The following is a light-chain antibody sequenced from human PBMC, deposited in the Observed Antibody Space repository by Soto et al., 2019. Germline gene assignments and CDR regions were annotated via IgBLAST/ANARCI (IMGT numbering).Light chain of an antibody. CDR1: SSNIGSTT. Sequence: QAVVTQPPSASGTPGQTITISCSGSSSNIGSTTVNWYHQLPGMAPKLLVYNDNQRPSGVPDRFSASKSGTSASLAISGLQSGDEADYYCAAWDASLNGWLFGGGTKLTVL. CDR3: AAWDASLNGWL. V-gene: IGLV1-44*01. J-gene: IGLJ3*02. CDR2: NDN.